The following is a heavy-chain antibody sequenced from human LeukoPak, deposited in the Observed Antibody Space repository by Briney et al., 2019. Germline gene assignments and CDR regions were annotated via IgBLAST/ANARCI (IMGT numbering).Heavy chain of an antibody. V-gene: IGHV1-69*13. CDR3: AREYHLYGSGTA. D-gene: IGHD3-10*01. CDR1: GGTFSSYA. CDR2: IIPIFGTA. J-gene: IGHJ4*02. Sequence: GASVKVSCKASGGTFSSYAISWVRQAPGQGLEWMGGIIPIFGTANYAQKFQGKITITADESTSTAYMELSSLRSEDTAVYYCAREYHLYGSGTAWGQGTLVTVSS.